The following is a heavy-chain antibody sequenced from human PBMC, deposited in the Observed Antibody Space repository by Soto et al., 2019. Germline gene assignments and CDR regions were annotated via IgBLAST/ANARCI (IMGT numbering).Heavy chain of an antibody. D-gene: IGHD1-1*01. CDR3: AKDWGTTGLGGWFDS. CDR1: GFNFRSHA. J-gene: IGHJ5*01. Sequence: EVQLLESGGGLVQPGGSLRVSCAVSGFNFRSHAMSWVRQAPGKGLEWVSGISGHAGATYYTDSVKGRFTISRDNSKNTLLLQMNSLRAEDTAIYYCAKDWGTTGLGGWFDSWGQGTLVSVSS. V-gene: IGHV3-23*01. CDR2: ISGHAGAT.